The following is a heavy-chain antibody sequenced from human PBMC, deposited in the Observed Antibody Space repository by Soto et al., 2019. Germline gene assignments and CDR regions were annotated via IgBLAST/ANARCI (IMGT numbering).Heavy chain of an antibody. CDR2: ISAYNGNT. Sequence: QVQLVQSGAEVKEPGASVKVSCKASGYTFTSYGLNWVRQAPGQGLEWMGWISAYNGNTNNAQKFKGIVTMTTDTSTSTAYMELRSLRADDTAVYYCARCGSSGYYLDYWGQGTLVTVSA. V-gene: IGHV1-18*01. D-gene: IGHD3-22*01. J-gene: IGHJ4*02. CDR1: GYTFTSYG. CDR3: ARCGSSGYYLDY.